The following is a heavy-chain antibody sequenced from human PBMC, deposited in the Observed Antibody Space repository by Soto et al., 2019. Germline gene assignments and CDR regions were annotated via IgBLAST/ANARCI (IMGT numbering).Heavy chain of an antibody. D-gene: IGHD3-22*01. Sequence: QVQLVESVGGVVQPGRSLRLSCAASGFTFSSYGMHWVRQAPGKGLGWVAVIWYDGSNKYYADSVKGRFTISRDNSKNTLYLQMNSLRAEDTAVYYCARDYYDSSGYYLGEAFDIWGQGTMVTVSS. V-gene: IGHV3-33*01. J-gene: IGHJ3*02. CDR3: ARDYYDSSGYYLGEAFDI. CDR2: IWYDGSNK. CDR1: GFTFSSYG.